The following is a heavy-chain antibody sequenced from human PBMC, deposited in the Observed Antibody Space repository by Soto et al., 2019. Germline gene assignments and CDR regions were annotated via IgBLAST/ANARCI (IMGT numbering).Heavy chain of an antibody. J-gene: IGHJ5*02. CDR2: IYYSGST. V-gene: IGHV4-31*03. CDR1: GASMSSGGYY. Sequence: QVQLQESGPGLVKPSQTLSLTCTVSGASMSSGGYYWTWIRQSPGKGLEWIGYIYYSGSTYYNPSLESRVAISLDTSRSQFSLTLPSVTAADTAIYSCARDRHNNFFDPWGQGTLVTVSS. CDR3: ARDRHNNFFDP.